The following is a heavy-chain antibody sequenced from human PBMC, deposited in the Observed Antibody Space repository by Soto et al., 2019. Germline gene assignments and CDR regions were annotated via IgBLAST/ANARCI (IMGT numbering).Heavy chain of an antibody. D-gene: IGHD1-26*01. V-gene: IGHV4-30-4*08. CDR2: IYYSGST. CDR1: NGSISSGPYS. Sequence: SETLSLTCTVSNGSISSGPYSWGWIRQPLGKGLEWIGYIYYSGSTYYNPSLKSRVTISVDTSKNQFSLKLSSVTAADTAVYYCARGDGVEWEPKHYYGMDVWGQGTTVTVSS. J-gene: IGHJ6*02. CDR3: ARGDGVEWEPKHYYGMDV.